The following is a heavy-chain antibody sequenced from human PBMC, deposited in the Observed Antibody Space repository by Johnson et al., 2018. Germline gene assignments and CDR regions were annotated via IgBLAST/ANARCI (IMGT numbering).Heavy chain of an antibody. CDR2: IDNDDSST. CDR3: ARGETGTVLWGQGGLDV. Sequence: VQLQESGGGLVQPGGSLRLSCEASGFTFSNYWMHWVRQAPGKGLVWVSRIDNDDSSTRYADSVKGRSTISRDKARNTLFLHMSSLGAEDTAGYFCARGETGTVLWGQGGLDVWGQGTTVTVSS. D-gene: IGHD3-10*01. CDR1: GFTFSNYW. V-gene: IGHV3-74*01. J-gene: IGHJ6*02.